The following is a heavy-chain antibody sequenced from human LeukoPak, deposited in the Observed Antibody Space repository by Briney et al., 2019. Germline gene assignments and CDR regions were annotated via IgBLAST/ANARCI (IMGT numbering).Heavy chain of an antibody. J-gene: IGHJ4*02. Sequence: SETLSLTCTVSGGSISSGGYYWSWIRQPPGKGLEWIGYIYHSGSTYYNPSLKSRVTISVDRSKDQFSLKLSSVTAADTAVYYCARDDGYCSSTSCNDRWYWGQGTLVTVSS. CDR1: GGSISSGGYY. V-gene: IGHV4-30-2*01. CDR2: IYHSGST. D-gene: IGHD2-2*03. CDR3: ARDDGYCSSTSCNDRWY.